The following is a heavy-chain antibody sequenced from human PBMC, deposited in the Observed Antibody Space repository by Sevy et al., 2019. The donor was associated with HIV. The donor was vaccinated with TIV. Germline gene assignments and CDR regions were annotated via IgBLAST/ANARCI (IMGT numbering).Heavy chain of an antibody. D-gene: IGHD5-12*01. CDR2: ISSGSTYI. V-gene: IGHV3-21*01. J-gene: IGHJ3*02. CDR1: GFTFNTYS. Sequence: GGSLRLSCAASGFTFNTYSMNWVRQAPGKGLELVSSISSGSTYIYYADSMKGRFTMSRDNAKNSLYLQMNSLSAEDTTVYYCARGHSGYDNDAFDIWGQGTMVTVSS. CDR3: ARGHSGYDNDAFDI.